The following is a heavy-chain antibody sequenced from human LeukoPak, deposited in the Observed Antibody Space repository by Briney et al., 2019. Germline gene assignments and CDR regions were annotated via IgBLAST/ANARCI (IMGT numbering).Heavy chain of an antibody. J-gene: IGHJ3*02. CDR1: GYTFTSYY. CDR2: INPSGGST. Sequence: GASVKVSCKASGYTFTSYYMHWVRQAPGQGLEWMGIINPSGGSTSYAQKFQGRVTMTTDTSTSTAYMELSSLRSDDTAVYYCARAGRDKSAFDIWGQGTMVTVSS. D-gene: IGHD3-10*01. V-gene: IGHV1-46*01. CDR3: ARAGRDKSAFDI.